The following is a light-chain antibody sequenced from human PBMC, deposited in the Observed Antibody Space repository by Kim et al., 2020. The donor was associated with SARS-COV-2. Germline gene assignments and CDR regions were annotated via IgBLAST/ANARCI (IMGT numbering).Light chain of an antibody. J-gene: IGLJ2*01. Sequence: PGWTVTRTCDSITGPVTSRHVPSWFQQKPGQAPRTLIYDTGNRHSGTPARFSGSLLGGKAALTLSAAQPEDEADYYCLLSYSDSRLFGGGTQLTVL. CDR3: LLSYSDSRL. V-gene: IGLV7-46*01. CDR1: TGPVTSRHV. CDR2: DTG.